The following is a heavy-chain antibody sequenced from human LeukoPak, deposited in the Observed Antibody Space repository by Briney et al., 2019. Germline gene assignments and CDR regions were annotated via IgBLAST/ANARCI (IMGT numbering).Heavy chain of an antibody. J-gene: IGHJ4*02. Sequence: PSETLSLTCTVSGGSISSSSYYWGWLRQPPGKGLEWSGSIYYSGSTYYNPSLKSRVTISVDTSKNQFSLKLSSVTAADTAVYYCARTNYDSSGYYYFDYWGQGTLVTVSS. CDR2: IYYSGST. CDR3: ARTNYDSSGYYYFDY. V-gene: IGHV4-39*07. D-gene: IGHD3-22*01. CDR1: GGSISSSSYY.